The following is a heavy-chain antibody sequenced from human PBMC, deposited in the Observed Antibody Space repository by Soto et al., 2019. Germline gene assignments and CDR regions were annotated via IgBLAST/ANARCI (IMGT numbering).Heavy chain of an antibody. V-gene: IGHV3-33*01. CDR3: AREALNYYDSSGSLDF. CDR1: GFTFSSYG. D-gene: IGHD3-22*01. Sequence: SLRLSCAASGFTFSSYGMHWVRQAPGKGLEWVAVIWYDGSNKYYADSVKGRFTISRDNSKNTLYLQMNSLRAEDTAVYYCAREALNYYDSSGSLDFWGQGTLVTVSS. J-gene: IGHJ4*02. CDR2: IWYDGSNK.